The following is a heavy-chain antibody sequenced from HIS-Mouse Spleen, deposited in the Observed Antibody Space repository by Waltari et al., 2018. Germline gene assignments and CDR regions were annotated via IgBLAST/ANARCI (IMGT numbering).Heavy chain of an antibody. V-gene: IGHV4-38-2*02. CDR3: ARDPGYSSSSNAFDI. Sequence: QVQLQESGPGLVKPSATLSLTCTVSGYSISSGYYWGWLRQPPGKGLEWIGSIYHSGSTYYNPSLKSRVTISVDTSKNQFSLKLSSVTAADTAVYYCARDPGYSSSSNAFDIWGQGTMVTVSS. J-gene: IGHJ3*02. D-gene: IGHD6-6*01. CDR1: GYSISSGYY. CDR2: IYHSGST.